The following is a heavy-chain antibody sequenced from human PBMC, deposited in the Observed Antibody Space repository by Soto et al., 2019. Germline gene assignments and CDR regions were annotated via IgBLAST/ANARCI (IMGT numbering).Heavy chain of an antibody. CDR3: ARDQGWRDLVWWFDP. Sequence: QVQLVQSGAEVKKPGASVKVSCKAIGYSFTSHYMHWVRQAPGQGLEWMGTIYTSGVNVAYERKFGGRVTMTKNTSPRTVYMELNSLPSEDTAVYYCARDQGWRDLVWWFDPWGQGTLVTVSS. V-gene: IGHV1-46*03. D-gene: IGHD3-16*01. CDR1: GYSFTSHY. J-gene: IGHJ5*02. CDR2: IYTSGVNV.